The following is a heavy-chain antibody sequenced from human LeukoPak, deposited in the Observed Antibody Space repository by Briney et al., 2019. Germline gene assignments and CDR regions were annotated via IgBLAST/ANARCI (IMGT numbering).Heavy chain of an antibody. J-gene: IGHJ4*02. V-gene: IGHV3-30*18. CDR1: GFTFSSYA. CDR2: ISYDGSNK. D-gene: IGHD2-21*02. CDR3: AKVAKGNIVVVTALDY. Sequence: GGSLRLSCAASGFTFSSYAMHWVRQAPGKGLEWVAIISYDGSNKFYADSVKGRFTISRDNSKNTLYLQMSSLGPEDAAMYYCAKVAKGNIVVVTALDYWGQGTLVTVSS.